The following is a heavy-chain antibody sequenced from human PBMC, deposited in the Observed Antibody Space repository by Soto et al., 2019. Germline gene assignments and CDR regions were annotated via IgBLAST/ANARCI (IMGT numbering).Heavy chain of an antibody. CDR1: EFTFSSGA. CDR2: IRGSGGST. Sequence: PAGSVRNSCAASEFTFSSGAIICDHQTPGKGLETDSTIRGSGGSTYDAGYVKGRFTISRDNAKNTLYLQMNSLRAEDTAVYYCAKEGSSWYGGYWGQGTLVTVSS. D-gene: IGHD6-13*01. V-gene: IGHV3-23*01. CDR3: AKEGSSWYGGY. J-gene: IGHJ4*02.